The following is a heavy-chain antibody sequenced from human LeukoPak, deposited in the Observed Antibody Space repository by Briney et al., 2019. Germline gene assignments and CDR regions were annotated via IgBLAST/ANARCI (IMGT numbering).Heavy chain of an antibody. Sequence: GGSLRLSCAASGFTFDDYAMHWVRQAPGKGLEWVSGISWNSGSIGYADPVKGRFTISRDNAKNSLYLQMNSLRAEDTAVYYCARDEPGIAAAGTDNWFDPWGQGTLVTVSS. V-gene: IGHV3-9*01. D-gene: IGHD6-13*01. CDR1: GFTFDDYA. CDR2: ISWNSGSI. CDR3: ARDEPGIAAAGTDNWFDP. J-gene: IGHJ5*02.